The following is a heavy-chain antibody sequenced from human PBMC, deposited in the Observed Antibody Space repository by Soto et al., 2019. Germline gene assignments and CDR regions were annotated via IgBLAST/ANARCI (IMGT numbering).Heavy chain of an antibody. CDR1: GGSICSGGNS. Sequence: SETLSLTCAVSGGSICSGGNSWNWIRQPPGKGLEWIGYIYYSGSTNYNPSLKSRVTISVDTSKNQFSLKLSSVTAADTAVYYCARHADPAALPRILHPRPYYYYGMDVWGQGTTVTVSS. D-gene: IGHD2-2*01. CDR3: ARHADPAALPRILHPRPYYYYGMDV. J-gene: IGHJ6*02. V-gene: IGHV4-61*08. CDR2: IYYSGST.